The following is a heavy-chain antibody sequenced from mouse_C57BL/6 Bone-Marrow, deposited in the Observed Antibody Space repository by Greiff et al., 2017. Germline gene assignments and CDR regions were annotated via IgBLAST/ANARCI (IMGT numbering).Heavy chain of an antibody. D-gene: IGHD2-12*01. CDR1: GFTFSDYY. CDR2: ISNGGGST. J-gene: IGHJ2*01. Sequence: EVKLMESGGGLVQPGGSLKLSCAASGFTFSDYYMYWVRQTPEKRLEWVAYISNGGGSTYYPDTVKGRFTISRDNAKNTLYLQMSRLKSEDTAMYYCARALRRGYYFDYWGQGTTLTVSS. CDR3: ARALRRGYYFDY. V-gene: IGHV5-12*01.